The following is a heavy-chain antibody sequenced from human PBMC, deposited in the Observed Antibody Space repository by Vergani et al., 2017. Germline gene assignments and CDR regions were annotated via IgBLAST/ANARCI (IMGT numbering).Heavy chain of an antibody. D-gene: IGHD2-15*01. CDR2: IVVSGGRT. CDR1: GFTFRSHA. V-gene: IGHV3-23*01. CDR3: AKSRGYYSTDDFDI. Sequence: EVQLLESGGGLVQPGGSLRLSCAASGFTFRSHAMPWVRQAPGKGLEWVSAIVVSGGRTYSADSVKGRFTISSDNYKNTLDLQLNSLRADDTAVYYCAKSRGYYSTDDFDIWGQGTMVTVSS. J-gene: IGHJ3*02.